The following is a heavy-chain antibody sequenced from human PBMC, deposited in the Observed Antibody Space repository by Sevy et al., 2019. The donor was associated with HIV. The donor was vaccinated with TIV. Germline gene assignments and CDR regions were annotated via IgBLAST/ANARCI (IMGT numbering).Heavy chain of an antibody. J-gene: IGHJ6*02. D-gene: IGHD1-26*01. CDR3: ARDYFSGSYYLYYYYGMDV. Sequence: GGSLRLSCAASGFTFSSYSMNWVRQAPGKGLEWVSSISSSSSYIYYADSVKGRCTISRDNAKNSLYLQMNSLRAEDTAEYYCARDYFSGSYYLYYYYGMDVWGQGTTVTVSS. CDR1: GFTFSSYS. V-gene: IGHV3-21*01. CDR2: ISSSSSYI.